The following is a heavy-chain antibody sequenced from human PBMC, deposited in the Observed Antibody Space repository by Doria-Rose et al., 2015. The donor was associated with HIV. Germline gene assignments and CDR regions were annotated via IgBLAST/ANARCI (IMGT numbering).Heavy chain of an antibody. D-gene: IGHD6-13*01. CDR2: IFSDDER. V-gene: IGHV2-26*01. Sequence: QITLKESGPVLVKPTETLTLTCTVSGVSLSSPGMGVSWIRQPPWKALEWLAYIFSDDERSYKTSLKSRPTISRGTSKSQVVLTMTDMDPVDTATYYCARIKSSRWYHKYYFDFWGQGTLVIVSA. J-gene: IGHJ4*02. CDR1: GVSLSSPGMG. CDR3: ARIKSSRWYHKYYFDF.